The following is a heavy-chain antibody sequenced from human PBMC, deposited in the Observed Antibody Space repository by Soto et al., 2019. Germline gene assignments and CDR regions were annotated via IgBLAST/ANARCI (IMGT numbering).Heavy chain of an antibody. CDR2: IIPIFGTA. J-gene: IGHJ4*02. CDR1: GGTFSSYA. Sequence: ASVKVSCKASGGTFSSYAISWVRQAPGQGLEWMGGIIPIFGTANYAQKFQGRVTITADKSTSTAYMELSSLRSEDTAVYYCAREGRASTYYYDSSGYYRFDYWGQGTLVTVSS. D-gene: IGHD3-22*01. V-gene: IGHV1-69*06. CDR3: AREGRASTYYYDSSGYYRFDY.